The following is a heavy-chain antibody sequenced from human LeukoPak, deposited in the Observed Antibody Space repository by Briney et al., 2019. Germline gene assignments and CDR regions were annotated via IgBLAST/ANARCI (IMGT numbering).Heavy chain of an antibody. Sequence: GGSLRLSCIASGFTFSSYTMSWVRRAPGRGLEWVSSINGGGDSATYADSVKGRFTISRDNSRNTVFLQVNSLRAEDTAVYYCAKGYSSTSYCLDYWGQGTLVTVSS. CDR3: AKGYSSTSYCLDY. J-gene: IGHJ4*02. D-gene: IGHD2-2*01. V-gene: IGHV3-23*01. CDR1: GFTFSSYT. CDR2: INGGGDSA.